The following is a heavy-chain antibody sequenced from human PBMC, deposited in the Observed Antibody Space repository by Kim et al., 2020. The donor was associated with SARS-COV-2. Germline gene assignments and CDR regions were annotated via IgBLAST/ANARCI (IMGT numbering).Heavy chain of an antibody. V-gene: IGHV3-30*18. D-gene: IGHD6-19*01. CDR1: GFTFSSYG. Sequence: GGPLRLSCAASGFTFSSYGMHWVRQAPGKGLEWVAVISYDGSNKYYADSVKGRFTISRDNSKNTLYLQMNSLRAEDTAVYYCAKDLAVAGTGGYFDYWGQGTLVTVSS. CDR2: ISYDGSNK. CDR3: AKDLAVAGTGGYFDY. J-gene: IGHJ4*02.